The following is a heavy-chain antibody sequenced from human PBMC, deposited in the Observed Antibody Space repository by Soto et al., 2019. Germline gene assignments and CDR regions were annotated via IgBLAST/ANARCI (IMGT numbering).Heavy chain of an antibody. J-gene: IGHJ4*02. V-gene: IGHV4-30-2*02. CDR2: IYHSGST. CDR1: GGSLSSGGYS. D-gene: IGHD5-18*01. CDR3: ARWILLWPITYYFDY. Sequence: SETLSLTCAVSGGSLSSGGYSWSWIRQLPGKGLEWIGYIYHSGSTYYNPSLKSRVTISVDTSKNQFSLKLSSVTAADTAVYYCARWILLWPITYYFDYWGPGTLVTVSS.